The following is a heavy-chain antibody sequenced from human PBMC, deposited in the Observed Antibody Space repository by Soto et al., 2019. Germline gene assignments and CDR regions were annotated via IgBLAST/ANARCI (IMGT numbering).Heavy chain of an antibody. J-gene: IGHJ4*02. V-gene: IGHV3-7*01. CDR1: GFTFSSYW. CDR3: ARDRRDLYSYGPYFDY. D-gene: IGHD5-18*01. CDR2: IKQDGSEK. Sequence: GGSLRLSCAASGFTFSSYWMSWVRQAPGKGLEWVANIKQDGSEKYYVDSVKGRFTIFRDNAKNSLYLQMNSLRAEDTAVYYCARDRRDLYSYGPYFDYWGQGTLVTVSS.